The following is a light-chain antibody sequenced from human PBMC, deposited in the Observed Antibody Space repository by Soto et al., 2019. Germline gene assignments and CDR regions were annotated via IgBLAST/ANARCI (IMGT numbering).Light chain of an antibody. Sequence: EIVLTQSPSTLSLSPGERATLSCGASQSVSSSYLAWYQQKPGQAPRLLIFGASSRATGIPDRFSGSGSGTDFTLTISSLQPDDLATYYCQQNNRYPWTFGQGTKVDIK. J-gene: IGKJ1*01. CDR3: QQNNRYPWT. V-gene: IGKV3-20*01. CDR2: GAS. CDR1: QSVSSSY.